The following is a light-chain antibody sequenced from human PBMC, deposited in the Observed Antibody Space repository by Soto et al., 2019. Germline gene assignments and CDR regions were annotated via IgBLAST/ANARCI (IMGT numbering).Light chain of an antibody. CDR1: QGISYY. CDR3: QNYNSAPTWT. Sequence: DIQMTQSPSSLSASVGDRDTITCRASQGISYYLAWYQQKPGEAPKLLIYAASTLQSGVPSRFSGSGSGTDVTLTISSLQPEDVATYYCQNYNSAPTWTFGQGTKVEIK. V-gene: IGKV1-27*01. CDR2: AAS. J-gene: IGKJ1*01.